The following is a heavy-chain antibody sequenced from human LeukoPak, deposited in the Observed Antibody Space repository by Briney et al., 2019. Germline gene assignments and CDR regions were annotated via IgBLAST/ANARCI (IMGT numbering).Heavy chain of an antibody. D-gene: IGHD5-18*01. J-gene: IGHJ6*04. Sequence: GGSLRLSCAASGFTFSTFAMIWVRQPPGKGLEWVSSIFPSGGEIHYADSVRGRFTISRDNSKNTLYLQMNSLRAEDTAVYYCARDGHRGYSFPTRMDVWGKGTTVTVSS. CDR1: GFTFSTFA. CDR2: IFPSGGEI. V-gene: IGHV3-23*01. CDR3: ARDGHRGYSFPTRMDV.